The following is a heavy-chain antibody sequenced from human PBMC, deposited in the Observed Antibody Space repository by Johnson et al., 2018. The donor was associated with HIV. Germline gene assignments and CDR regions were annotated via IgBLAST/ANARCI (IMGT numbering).Heavy chain of an antibody. Sequence: QVQLVESGGGVVQPGRSLRLSCAASGFTFSSYGMHWVRQAPGKGLEWVAVIWYDGSNKYYADSVKGRFTISRDNSKNTLFLQMNNLRPEDTAVYYCAKETSDSRSAFDVWGQGTLVTVSS. CDR1: GFTFSSYG. V-gene: IGHV3-33*06. CDR2: IWYDGSNK. J-gene: IGHJ3*01. D-gene: IGHD2-2*01. CDR3: AKETSDSRSAFDV.